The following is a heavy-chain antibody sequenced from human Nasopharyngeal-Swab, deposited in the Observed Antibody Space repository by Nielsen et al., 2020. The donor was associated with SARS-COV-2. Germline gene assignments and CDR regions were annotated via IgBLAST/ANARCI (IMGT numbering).Heavy chain of an antibody. J-gene: IGHJ4*02. D-gene: IGHD1-26*01. V-gene: IGHV4-4*07. CDR1: GGSITNYY. CDR3: AREEQSFDY. Sequence: GSLRLSCSVSGGSITNYYWRWIRQPAGKGLEWIGRIYFSGSTNYNPSLKSRVTMSVDMSKNQFSLKLSSVTAADTAVYYCAREEQSFDYWGQGTLVAVSS. CDR2: IYFSGST.